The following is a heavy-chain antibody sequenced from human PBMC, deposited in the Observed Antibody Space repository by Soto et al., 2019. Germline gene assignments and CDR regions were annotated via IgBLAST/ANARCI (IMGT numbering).Heavy chain of an antibody. CDR3: TTGWSSKDY. V-gene: IGHV3-15*01. D-gene: IGHD3-3*01. CDR1: GGTFSNYA. J-gene: IGHJ4*02. Sequence: VQVVQSGAEVKKPGSSVKVSCKASGGTFSNYAISWVRQAPGHGLEWVGRIKSKADGGTTNYAAPVKGRFNISRDGSKNTLYLQMNGLKTEDTAVYYCTTGWSSKDYWGQGTLVTVSS. CDR2: IKSKADGGTT.